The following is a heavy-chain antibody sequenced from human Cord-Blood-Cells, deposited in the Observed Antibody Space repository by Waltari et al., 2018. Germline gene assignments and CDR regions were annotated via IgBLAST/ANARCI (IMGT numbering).Heavy chain of an antibody. CDR1: GYTFTSYA. Sequence: QVQLVQSGSELKKPGASVKVSCKASGYTFTSYAMNWVRQAPGQGLEWMGWINTNTGNPTYAKGFTGRLVFSLDTSVSTAYLQICSLRAEDTAVYYCARRSPGWLDNWFDPWGQGTLVTVSS. V-gene: IGHV7-4-1*01. CDR2: INTNTGNP. J-gene: IGHJ5*02. D-gene: IGHD6-19*01. CDR3: ARRSPGWLDNWFDP.